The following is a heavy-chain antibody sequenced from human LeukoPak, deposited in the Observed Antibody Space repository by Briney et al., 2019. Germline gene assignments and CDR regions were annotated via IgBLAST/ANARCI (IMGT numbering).Heavy chain of an antibody. CDR2: ISSSSSLI. Sequence: GGSLRLSCAASGFTFSYYSMNWVRQAPGRGLEWVSCISSSSSLIFYSDSVRGRFTISRDNAKNSLYLQMNSLRAEDTALYYCARASSHYYYYYMDVWGKGTTVTVSS. CDR3: ARASSHYYYYYMDV. CDR1: GFTFSYYS. V-gene: IGHV3-21*04. J-gene: IGHJ6*03.